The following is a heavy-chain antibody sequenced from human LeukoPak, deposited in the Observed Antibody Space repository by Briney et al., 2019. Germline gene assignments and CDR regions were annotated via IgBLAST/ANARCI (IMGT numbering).Heavy chain of an antibody. CDR1: GFTFSSYG. V-gene: IGHV3-23*01. D-gene: IGHD2-2*01. Sequence: GGSLRLSCAASGFTFSSYGMSWVRQTPGKGLEWVSGITGGGSSTYYVDSVKGRFTISRDNSKNTLYLQMTSLRAEDTALYFCSVKYCRSGTCYGALDFWGQGTVVTVSS. CDR2: ITGGGSST. CDR3: SVKYCRSGTCYGALDF. J-gene: IGHJ3*01.